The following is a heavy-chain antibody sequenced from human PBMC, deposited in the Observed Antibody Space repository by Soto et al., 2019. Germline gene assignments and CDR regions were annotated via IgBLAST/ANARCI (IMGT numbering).Heavy chain of an antibody. J-gene: IGHJ6*02. Sequence: XSVKVSCKASGYTFTCYYMHWVRQAPGQGLGWMGWINPNSGGTNYAQKFQGWVTMTRDTSISTAYMELSRLRSDDTAVYYCARDLNDYYGSGYSDYYYGMDVWGQGTTVTVSS. CDR2: INPNSGGT. D-gene: IGHD3-10*01. V-gene: IGHV1-2*04. CDR1: GYTFTCYY. CDR3: ARDLNDYYGSGYSDYYYGMDV.